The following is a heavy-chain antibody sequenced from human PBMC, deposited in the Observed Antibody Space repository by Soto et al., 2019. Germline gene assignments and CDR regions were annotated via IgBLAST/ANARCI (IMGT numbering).Heavy chain of an antibody. CDR2: FNPNSGGT. J-gene: IGHJ6*02. CDR1: GYTFTGYY. V-gene: IGHV1-2*04. CDR3: ARAGPLDYYYYYGMDV. Sequence: ASVKVSCKASGYTFTGYYMHWVRQAPGQGLEWMGWFNPNSGGTNYAQKFQGWVTMTRDTSINTAYMELSRRRSDDTAVYYCARAGPLDYYYYYGMDVCGQGTTVTVSS. D-gene: IGHD7-27*01.